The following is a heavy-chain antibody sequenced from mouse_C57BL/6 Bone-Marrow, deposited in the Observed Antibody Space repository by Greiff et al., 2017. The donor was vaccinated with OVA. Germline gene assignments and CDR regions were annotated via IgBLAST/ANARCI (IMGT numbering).Heavy chain of an antibody. CDR3: TTIVYYYGSSYGYFDV. Sequence: EVKLQESGPELVKPGASVKIPCKASGYTFTDYNMDWVKQSHGKSLEWIGDINPNNGGTIYNQKFKGKATLTVDKSSSTAYMELRSLTSEDTAVYYCTTIVYYYGSSYGYFDVWGTGTTVTVSS. V-gene: IGHV1-18*01. D-gene: IGHD1-1*01. CDR2: INPNNGGT. CDR1: GYTFTDYN. J-gene: IGHJ1*03.